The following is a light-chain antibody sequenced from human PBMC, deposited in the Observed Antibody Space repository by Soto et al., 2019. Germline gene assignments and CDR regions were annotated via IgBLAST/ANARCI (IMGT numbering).Light chain of an antibody. CDR1: QSVLYSSNNKNY. J-gene: IGKJ1*01. CDR3: QKYYSTPTWT. CDR2: WAS. Sequence: DIVMTQSPDSLAVSLGERATINCKSSQSVLYSSNNKNYLAWYQQKPGQPLKLLIYWASTRESGVPDRFSGSGSGTDFTLTISSLQAEDVAVYYCQKYYSTPTWTFGQGTKVEIK. V-gene: IGKV4-1*01.